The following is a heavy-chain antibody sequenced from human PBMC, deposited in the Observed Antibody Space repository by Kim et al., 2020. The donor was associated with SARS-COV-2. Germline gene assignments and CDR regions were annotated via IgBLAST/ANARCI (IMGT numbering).Heavy chain of an antibody. V-gene: IGHV3-21*01. CDR3: ARDPYVGDLFYYYYGMDV. J-gene: IGHJ6*02. CDR2: ISSSSSYI. CDR1: GFTFSSYS. Sequence: GGSLRLSCAASGFTFSSYSMNWVRQAPGKGLEWVSSISSSSSYIYYADSVKGRLTISRDNAKNSLYLQMNSLRAEDTAVYYCARDPYVGDLFYYYYGMDVWGQGTTVTVSS. D-gene: IGHD3-16*01.